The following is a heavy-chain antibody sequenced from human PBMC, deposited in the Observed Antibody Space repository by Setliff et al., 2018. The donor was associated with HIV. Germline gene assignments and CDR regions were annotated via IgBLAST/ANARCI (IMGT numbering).Heavy chain of an antibody. V-gene: IGHV3-15*01. CDR2: IKSKIDGGTI. Sequence: GGSLRLSCAAYGFFFNKAWMSWVRQAPGKGLEWVGRIKSKIDGGTIDYAAPLKGRFTISRDDPKHTLFLQLNSLKIEDTAVYYFATDPFAPDYDVSTGVPLYAWGQGTTVTVSS. J-gene: IGHJ6*02. CDR3: ATDPFAPDYDVSTGVPLYA. CDR1: GFFFNKAW. D-gene: IGHD3-9*01.